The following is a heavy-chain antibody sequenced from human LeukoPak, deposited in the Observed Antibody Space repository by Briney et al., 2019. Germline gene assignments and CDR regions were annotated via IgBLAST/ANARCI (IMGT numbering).Heavy chain of an antibody. CDR1: GFTFTNFA. CDR2: ISASGRST. CDR3: AKSRSGYYRFDS. Sequence: GGSLRLSCAASGFTFTNFAMSWVRQAPGKGLEWVSVISASGRSTYYADSVRGRFTISRDTSKNTLYLQMSSLRAEDTALYYCAKSRSGYYRFDSWGQGTPVIVSS. V-gene: IGHV3-23*01. J-gene: IGHJ4*02. D-gene: IGHD3-22*01.